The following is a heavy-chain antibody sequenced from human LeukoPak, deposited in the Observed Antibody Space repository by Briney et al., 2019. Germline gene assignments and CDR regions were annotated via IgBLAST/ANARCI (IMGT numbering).Heavy chain of an antibody. V-gene: IGHV1-2*02. D-gene: IGHD3-10*01. Sequence: ASVKVSCKASGYTFTGYYMHWVRQAPGQGLEWMGWINPNSGGTNYAQKFQGRVTTTRDTSISTAYMELSRLRSDDTAVYYCRARSYYYGSGSYSFFDYWGQGTLVTASS. CDR1: GYTFTGYY. CDR2: INPNSGGT. CDR3: RARSYYYGSGSYSFFDY. J-gene: IGHJ4*02.